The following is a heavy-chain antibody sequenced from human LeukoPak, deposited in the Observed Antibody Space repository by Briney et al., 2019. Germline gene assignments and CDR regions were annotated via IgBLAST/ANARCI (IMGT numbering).Heavy chain of an antibody. D-gene: IGHD2-15*01. V-gene: IGHV3-74*01. Sequence: GGSLRLSCAASGFTFTTYWMHWVRQVPGKGLVGVARIKGDGSSTRHADSMKGRFTISRDNAKNTLYLQMNNLRAEDTAVYYCEKRGYCSVASCPKTPYYFASGARGTLVTVS. J-gene: IGHJ4*02. CDR1: GFTFTTYW. CDR3: EKRGYCSVASCPKTPYYFAS. CDR2: IKGDGSST.